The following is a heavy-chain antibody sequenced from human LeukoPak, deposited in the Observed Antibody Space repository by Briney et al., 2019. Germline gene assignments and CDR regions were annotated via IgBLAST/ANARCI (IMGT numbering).Heavy chain of an antibody. CDR3: ARSLQQHYLPAFDP. Sequence: XXXTVXXGSIXSXXYYWGXXRQPXXKXXXXXGSIYYSGSTNYNPSLKSRVTMSVDTSKNQFSLKLNSVTAADTAVYYCARSLQQHYLPAFDPWGQGILVTVSS. CDR2: IYYSGST. V-gene: IGHV4-39*07. CDR1: XGSIXSXXYY. J-gene: IGHJ5*02. D-gene: IGHD6-13*01.